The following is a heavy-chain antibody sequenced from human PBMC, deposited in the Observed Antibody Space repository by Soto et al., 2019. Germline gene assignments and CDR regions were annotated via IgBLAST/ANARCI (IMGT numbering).Heavy chain of an antibody. Sequence: SQTLSLNCAIPAYGVSSISVTCHWIRQSPSISLEWLGRTYYRSKWYNDYAESVKSRITINPDTSKNQFSLHLNSVTPEDTAVYYCVRLIGNSWLDFWGQGTLVTVSS. CDR3: VRLIGNSWLDF. CDR2: TYYRSKWYN. V-gene: IGHV6-1*01. CDR1: AYGVSSISVT. D-gene: IGHD1-26*01. J-gene: IGHJ5*01.